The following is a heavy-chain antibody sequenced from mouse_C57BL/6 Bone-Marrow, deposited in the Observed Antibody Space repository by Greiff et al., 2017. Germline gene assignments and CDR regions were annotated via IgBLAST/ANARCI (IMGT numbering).Heavy chain of an antibody. CDR3: ARGYYGSSY. CDR2: ISDGGSYT. J-gene: IGHJ2*01. Sequence: EVQLQQSGGGLVKPGGSLKLSCAASGFTFISYAMSWVRQTPEKRLEWVATISDGGSYTYYPDNVKGRFTISRDNAKNNLYLQMSHLKSEDTAMYYCARGYYGSSYWGQGTALTVSS. D-gene: IGHD1-1*01. CDR1: GFTFISYA. V-gene: IGHV5-4*01.